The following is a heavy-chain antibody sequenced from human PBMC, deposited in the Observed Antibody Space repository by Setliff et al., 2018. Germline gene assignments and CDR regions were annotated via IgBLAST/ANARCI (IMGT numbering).Heavy chain of an antibody. V-gene: IGHV4-34*01. CDR1: GGSIGPHY. CDR3: ARVPLDRDDFRGYYLLFDY. CDR2: ITHNGVT. Sequence: PSETLSLTCTVSGGSIGPHYWSWIRQSPGQGLEWIGDITHNGVTTYNPSLKSRVTISVDTSKSQFSLKLTSVTAADTAVYYCARVPLDRDDFRGYYLLFDYWGQGTLVTVSS. J-gene: IGHJ4*02. D-gene: IGHD3-22*01.